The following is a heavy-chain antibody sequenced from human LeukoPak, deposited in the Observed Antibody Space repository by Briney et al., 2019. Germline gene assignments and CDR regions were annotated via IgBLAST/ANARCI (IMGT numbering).Heavy chain of an antibody. J-gene: IGHJ4*02. Sequence: SQTLSLTCAVSSGSISSGGYSWSWIRQPPGKGLEWIGYIYYSGSTNYNPSLKSRVTISVDTSKNQFSLKLSSVTAADTAVYYCARWDYYDSSGYLDYWGQGTLVTVSS. CDR3: ARWDYYDSSGYLDY. D-gene: IGHD3-22*01. CDR1: SGSISSGGYS. V-gene: IGHV4-61*08. CDR2: IYYSGST.